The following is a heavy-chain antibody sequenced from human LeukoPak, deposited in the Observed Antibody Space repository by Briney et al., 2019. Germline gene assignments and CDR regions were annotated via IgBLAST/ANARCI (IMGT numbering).Heavy chain of an antibody. J-gene: IGHJ4*02. D-gene: IGHD5-18*01. V-gene: IGHV4-4*07. CDR3: ASQDTAMVNYY. CDR2: INPSEST. Sequence: PSETLSLTCTVSGGSISSYYWSWIRQPAGRGLEWIGRINPSESTNYNPSLKSRVTMSVDTSKNQFSLKLSSVTAADTAVYYCASQDTAMVNYYWGQGTLVTVSS. CDR1: GGSISSYY.